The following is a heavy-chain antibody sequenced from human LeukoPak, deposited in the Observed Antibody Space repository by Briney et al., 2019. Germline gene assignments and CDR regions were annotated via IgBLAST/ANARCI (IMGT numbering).Heavy chain of an antibody. CDR3: ARGYRSVELGY. D-gene: IGHD3-16*01. Sequence: GGSLRLSCAASGFTFDDYAMHWVRQAPGKGLEWVSSISWNSGNIGYADSVRGRFTISRDNAKNSLYLQMNSLRAEDTAVYYCARGYRSVELGYWGQGTLVTVSS. CDR2: ISWNSGNI. CDR1: GFTFDDYA. J-gene: IGHJ4*02. V-gene: IGHV3-9*01.